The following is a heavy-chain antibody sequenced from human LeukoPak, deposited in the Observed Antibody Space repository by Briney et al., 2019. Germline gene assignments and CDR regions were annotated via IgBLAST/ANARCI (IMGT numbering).Heavy chain of an antibody. CDR1: GFTFSSYW. CDR3: EGILTGPDYYYMDV. J-gene: IGHJ6*03. V-gene: IGHV3-74*01. CDR2: INSDGSST. D-gene: IGHD3-9*01. Sequence: GGSLRLSCAASGFTFSSYWMHWVRQAPGKGLVWVSRINSDGSSTSYADSVKGRFTISRDNGKNTLYLQMNSLRAEDTAVYYCEGILTGPDYYYMDVWGKGTTVTVSS.